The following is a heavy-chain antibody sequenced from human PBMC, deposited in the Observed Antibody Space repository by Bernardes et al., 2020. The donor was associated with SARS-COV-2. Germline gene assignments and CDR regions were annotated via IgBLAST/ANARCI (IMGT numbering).Heavy chain of an antibody. D-gene: IGHD3-10*01. Sequence: SETLSLTCAVYGGSFSGYYWSWIRQPPGKGLEWIGEINHSGSTNYNPSLKSRVTISVDTSKNQFSLKLSSVTAADTAVYYCARGRARLLWFGESNYTDYWGQGTLVTVSS. CDR2: INHSGST. V-gene: IGHV4-34*01. CDR1: GGSFSGYY. CDR3: ARGRARLLWFGESNYTDY. J-gene: IGHJ4*02.